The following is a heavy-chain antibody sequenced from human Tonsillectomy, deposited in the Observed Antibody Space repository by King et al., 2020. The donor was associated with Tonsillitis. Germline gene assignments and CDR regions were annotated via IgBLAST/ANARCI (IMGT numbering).Heavy chain of an antibody. D-gene: IGHD3-16*01. CDR3: AKVKGGCPLYYYYGMDV. CDR2: ISYDGSNK. J-gene: IGHJ6*02. Sequence: VQLVESGGGVVQPGRSLRLSCAASGLTFGSYGMDWVRQAPGKGLEWVAVISYDGSNKYYADSVKGRFTISRDNSKNTLYLQMNSLRAEDTAVYYCAKVKGGCPLYYYYGMDVWGQGTTGTVSS. V-gene: IGHV3-30*18. CDR1: GLTFGSYG.